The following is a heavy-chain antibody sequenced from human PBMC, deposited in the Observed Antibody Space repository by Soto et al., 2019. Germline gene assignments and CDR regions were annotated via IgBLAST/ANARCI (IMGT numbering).Heavy chain of an antibody. CDR2: IYHSGST. CDR1: SISSSNW. CDR3: ARPQNGAGSYYLGGMDV. D-gene: IGHD3-10*01. V-gene: IGHV4-4*02. Sequence: SISSSNWWSWVRQPPGKGLEWIGEIYHSGSTNYNPSLKSRVTISIDKSKNQLSLKLSSVTAADTAVYYCARPQNGAGSYYLGGMDVWGQGTTVTVSS. J-gene: IGHJ6*02.